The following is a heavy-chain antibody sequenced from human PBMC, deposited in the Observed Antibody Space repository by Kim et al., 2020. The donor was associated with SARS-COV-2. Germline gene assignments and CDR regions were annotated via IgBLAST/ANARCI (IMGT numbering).Heavy chain of an antibody. D-gene: IGHD6-13*01. Sequence: KFQGRVTITRDTSASTAYMELSSLRSEDTAVYYCARASPHPQQLHWLFDPWGQGTLVTVSS. CDR3: ARASPHPQQLHWLFDP. V-gene: IGHV1-3*01. J-gene: IGHJ5*02.